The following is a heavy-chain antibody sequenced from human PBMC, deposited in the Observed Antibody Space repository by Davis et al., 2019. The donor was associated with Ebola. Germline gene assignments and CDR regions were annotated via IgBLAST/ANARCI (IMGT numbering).Heavy chain of an antibody. J-gene: IGHJ3*01. Sequence: GESLKISCAASGFTFSSYAMSWVRQAPGKGLEWVSTLGLSADTYYADSVKGRFTISRDNSKNTLHLQMNSLRVEDTAIYYCVKDTINVWFDVWGQGTMVTVSP. CDR3: VKDTINVWFDV. V-gene: IGHV3-23*01. CDR2: LGLSADT. D-gene: IGHD3-10*01. CDR1: GFTFSSYA.